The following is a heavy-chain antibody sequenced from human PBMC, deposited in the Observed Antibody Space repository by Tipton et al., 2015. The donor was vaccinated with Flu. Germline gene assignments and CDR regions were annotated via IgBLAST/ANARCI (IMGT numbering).Heavy chain of an antibody. CDR1: GYTFTSYD. D-gene: IGHD6-13*01. Sequence: QVQLVQSGAEGKKPGASVKGSCKASGYTFTSYDINWVRQATGQGLEWMGWMNPNSGNTGYAQKFQGRVTMTRNTSISTAYMELSSLRSEDTAVYYCARKRVGSSWYKLVSGMDVWGQGTTVPVSS. CDR2: MNPNSGNT. J-gene: IGHJ6*02. V-gene: IGHV1-8*01. CDR3: ARKRVGSSWYKLVSGMDV.